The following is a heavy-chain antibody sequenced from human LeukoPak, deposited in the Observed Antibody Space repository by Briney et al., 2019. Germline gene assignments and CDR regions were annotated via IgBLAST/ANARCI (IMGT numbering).Heavy chain of an antibody. J-gene: IGHJ1*01. Sequence: PGGSLRLSCVASGFTFTDYAMSWVRQAPGKGPEWVSGISGSGGSTFYADSVKGRFTISRDNSKNTLYLQMTSLRAEDTAVYYCAKQEVQKYFQHWGQGTLVTVSS. V-gene: IGHV3-23*01. D-gene: IGHD1-1*01. CDR2: ISGSGGST. CDR3: AKQEVQKYFQH. CDR1: GFTFTDYA.